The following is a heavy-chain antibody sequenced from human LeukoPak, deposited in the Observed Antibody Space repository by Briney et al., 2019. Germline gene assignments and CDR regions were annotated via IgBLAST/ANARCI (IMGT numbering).Heavy chain of an antibody. D-gene: IGHD6-13*01. V-gene: IGHV1-46*01. J-gene: IGHJ6*02. CDR3: ARDLSELVYGSSWPSLYYGMDV. CDR2: INPSGGST. CDR1: GYTFTSYY. Sequence: ASVKVSCKASGYTFTSYYMRWVRQAPGQGLEWMGIINPSGGSTSYAQKFQGRVTMTRDTSTSTVYMELSSLRSEDTAVYYCARDLSELVYGSSWPSLYYGMDVWGQGTTVTVSS.